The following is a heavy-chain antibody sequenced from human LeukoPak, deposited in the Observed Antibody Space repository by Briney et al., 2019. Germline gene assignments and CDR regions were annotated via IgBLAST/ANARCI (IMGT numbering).Heavy chain of an antibody. CDR3: ASLGSMVRGVIGDY. J-gene: IGHJ4*02. Sequence: GGSLRLSCAASGFTFSSYGMHLVRQAPGKGLEWVAVIWYDGSNKYYADSVKGRFTISRDNSKNTLYLQMNSLRAEDTAVYYCASLGSMVRGVIGDYWGQGTLVTVSS. CDR1: GFTFSSYG. CDR2: IWYDGSNK. V-gene: IGHV3-33*01. D-gene: IGHD3-10*01.